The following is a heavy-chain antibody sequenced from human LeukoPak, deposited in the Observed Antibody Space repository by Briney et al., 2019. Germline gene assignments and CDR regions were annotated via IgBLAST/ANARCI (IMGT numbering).Heavy chain of an antibody. CDR1: GFTFSSYG. V-gene: IGHV3-33*01. CDR2: IWYDGSNK. J-gene: IGHJ6*02. D-gene: IGHD6-6*01. CDR3: ARDPPPAAHYGMDV. Sequence: PGGSLRLSCAASGFTFSSYGMHWVRQAPGKGLERVAVIWYDGSNKYYADSVKGRFTISRDNSKNTLYLQMNSLRAEDTAVYYCARDPPPAAHYGMDVWGQGTTVTVSS.